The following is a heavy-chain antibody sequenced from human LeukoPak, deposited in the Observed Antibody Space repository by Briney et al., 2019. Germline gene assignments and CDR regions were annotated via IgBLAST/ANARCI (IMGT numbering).Heavy chain of an antibody. J-gene: IGHJ4*02. D-gene: IGHD5-18*01. CDR1: GGSISGYY. Sequence: SETLSLTCTASGGSISGYYWSWIRQPPGKGLEWIGYIYDRGSTNYNPSLKSRVTISVDTSKNQFSLKLNSVTAADTAVYYCAGRGYAFDYWGQGTLVTVSS. V-gene: IGHV4-59*01. CDR3: AGRGYAFDY. CDR2: IYDRGST.